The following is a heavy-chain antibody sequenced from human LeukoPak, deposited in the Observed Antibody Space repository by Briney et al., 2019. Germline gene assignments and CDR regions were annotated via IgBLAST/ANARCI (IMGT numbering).Heavy chain of an antibody. CDR1: GFAFSSHS. J-gene: IGHJ4*02. V-gene: IGHV3-48*01. CDR3: TTDEQVASH. CDR2: ISSSGTVI. D-gene: IGHD2-15*01. Sequence: GGSLRLSCAAAGFAFSSHSMNWVRQTPGKGLEWVSYISSSGTVIYYADSVRGRFTISRDIAKSSLFLQMNSLKTEDTAVYYCTTDEQVASHWGQGTLVTVSS.